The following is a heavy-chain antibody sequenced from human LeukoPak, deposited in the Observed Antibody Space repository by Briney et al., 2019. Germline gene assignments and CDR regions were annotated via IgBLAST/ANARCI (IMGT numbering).Heavy chain of an antibody. CDR2: TYSSGST. Sequence: SETLSLTCTVSGGSISSISYQWSWIRQPAGKGLEWIGRTYSSGSTNYNPSLKSRVSISIDTSKNQFSLNLTSVTAADTAVYYCARVRGATTVGYYYYGMDVWGQGTTVTVSS. D-gene: IGHD1-26*01. J-gene: IGHJ6*02. CDR1: GGSISSISYQ. CDR3: ARVRGATTVGYYYYGMDV. V-gene: IGHV4-61*02.